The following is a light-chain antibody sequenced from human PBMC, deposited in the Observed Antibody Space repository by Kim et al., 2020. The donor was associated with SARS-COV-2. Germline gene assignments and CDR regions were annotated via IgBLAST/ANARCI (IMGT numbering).Light chain of an antibody. V-gene: IGLV6-57*02. J-gene: IGLJ3*02. CDR1: SGSIARNY. Sequence: NFMLTQPHSVSESPGKTVTISCTGSSGSIARNYVQWYQQRPGSAPTTVIYEDNQRPSGVPDRFSGSIDSSSNSASLTISGLKTEDEADYYCQSYDSSNLNWVFGGGTQLTVL. CDR2: EDN. CDR3: QSYDSSNLNWV.